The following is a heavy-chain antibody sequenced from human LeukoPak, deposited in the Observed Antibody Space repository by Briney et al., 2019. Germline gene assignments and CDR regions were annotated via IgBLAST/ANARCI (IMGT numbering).Heavy chain of an antibody. CDR2: ISSSGGST. CDR3: AKFNSTTSGNYYYYGMDV. Sequence: GGSLRLSCAASGFTFNIYAMSWVRQAPGKGLEWVSIISSSGGSTYYADSMKGRFTISRDNSKNTLYLQMNSLRAEDTAVYYCAKFNSTTSGNYYYYGMDVWGQGTTVTVSS. D-gene: IGHD2/OR15-2a*01. J-gene: IGHJ6*02. CDR1: GFTFNIYA. V-gene: IGHV3-23*01.